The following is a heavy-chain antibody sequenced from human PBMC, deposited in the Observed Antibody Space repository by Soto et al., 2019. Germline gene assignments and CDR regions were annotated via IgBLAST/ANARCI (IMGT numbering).Heavy chain of an antibody. CDR1: GGSISSSSYY. V-gene: IGHV4-39*07. CDR3: ARSQGGSGPPSFDY. CDR2: IYYSGST. Sequence: SETLSLTCTVSGGSISSSSYYWGWIHQPPGKGLEWIGSIYYSGSTYYNPSLRSRITISVDTSKNQFSLKLSSVTAADTAVYYCARSQGGSGPPSFDYWGQGALVTVSS. D-gene: IGHD3-10*01. J-gene: IGHJ4*02.